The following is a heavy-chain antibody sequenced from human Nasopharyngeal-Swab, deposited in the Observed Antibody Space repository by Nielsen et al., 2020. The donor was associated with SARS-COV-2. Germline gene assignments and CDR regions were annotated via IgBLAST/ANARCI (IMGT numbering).Heavy chain of an antibody. CDR2: IKQGGSEK. CDR3: ASLTTLWAFDI. Sequence: GESLKISCAASGFTFRNYWMSWVRQAPGKGLEWVANIKQGGSEKHYVDSVKGRFTISRDNPKNSLYLQMNSLRAEDTGIYYCASLTTLWAFDIWGQGTVVTVSS. J-gene: IGHJ3*02. D-gene: IGHD4-17*01. V-gene: IGHV3-7*03. CDR1: GFTFRNYW.